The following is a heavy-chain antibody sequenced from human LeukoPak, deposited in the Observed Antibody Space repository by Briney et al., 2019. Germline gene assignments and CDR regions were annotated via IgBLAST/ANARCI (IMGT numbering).Heavy chain of an antibody. CDR3: AKGERGIDY. J-gene: IGHJ4*02. CDR1: GFTFSNFA. Sequence: GESLRLSCAASGFTFSNFALSWVRQAPGKGLEWVSAISGSGDSTYYADSVKGRFTISRDNSKNTLFLQMDSLRAEDAAIYYCAKGERGIDYWGQGTLVTVSS. CDR2: ISGSGDST. V-gene: IGHV3-23*01. D-gene: IGHD7-27*01.